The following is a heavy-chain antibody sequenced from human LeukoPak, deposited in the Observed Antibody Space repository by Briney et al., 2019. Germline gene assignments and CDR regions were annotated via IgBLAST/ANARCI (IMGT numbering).Heavy chain of an antibody. CDR2: IYSSGST. D-gene: IGHD6-13*01. V-gene: IGHV4-4*07. J-gene: IGHJ6*03. CDR3: AREIAARYYYMDV. CDR1: GGSISSYY. Sequence: PSETLSLTCTVSGGSISSYYWSWIRQPAGKGLEWIGRIYSSGSTTYSPSLKSRVTMSVDTSKNQFSLELISVTAADTAVYYCAREIAARYYYMDVWGKGTTVTVSS.